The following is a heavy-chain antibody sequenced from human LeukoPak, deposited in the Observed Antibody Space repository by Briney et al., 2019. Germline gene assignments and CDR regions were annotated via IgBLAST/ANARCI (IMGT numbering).Heavy chain of an antibody. V-gene: IGHV1-69*06. CDR1: GDTFSSYA. J-gene: IGHJ4*02. D-gene: IGHD5-12*01. Sequence: ASVKVSCKASGDTFSSYAISWVRQAPGQGLEWMGGIIPIFGTANYAQKFQGRVMVTADKSTSTAYMELSSLRSEDTAVYYCARDQGYGGIDYWGQGTLVTVSS. CDR2: IIPIFGTA. CDR3: ARDQGYGGIDY.